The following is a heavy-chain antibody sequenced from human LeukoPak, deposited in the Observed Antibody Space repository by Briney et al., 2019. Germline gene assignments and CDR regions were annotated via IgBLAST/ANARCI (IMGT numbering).Heavy chain of an antibody. D-gene: IGHD2-21*02. CDR2: INPSGGGT. CDR3: ARRSPAYCGGDCYLDY. V-gene: IGHV1-46*01. Sequence: ASVKVSFKASGYTFTSYYIFWVRQAPGQGPEWMGIINPSGGGTSYAQKFQDRLTMTRDTSTSTVYMELSSLRSEDTAVYYCARRSPAYCGGDCYLDYWGQGTLVTVSS. CDR1: GYTFTSYY. J-gene: IGHJ4*02.